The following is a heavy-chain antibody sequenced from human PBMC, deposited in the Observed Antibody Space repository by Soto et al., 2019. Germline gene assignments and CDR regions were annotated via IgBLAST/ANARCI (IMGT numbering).Heavy chain of an antibody. D-gene: IGHD6-19*01. CDR1: GGSISSGDYY. J-gene: IGHJ4*02. CDR3: ARGVVFSGYSSGWYYFDY. V-gene: IGHV4-30-4*01. Sequence: SETLSLTCTVSGGSISSGDYYWSWIRQPPGKGLEWIGYIYYSGSTYYNPSLKSRVTISVDTSKNQFSLKLSSVTAADTAVYYCARGVVFSGYSSGWYYFDYWGQGTLVTVS. CDR2: IYYSGST.